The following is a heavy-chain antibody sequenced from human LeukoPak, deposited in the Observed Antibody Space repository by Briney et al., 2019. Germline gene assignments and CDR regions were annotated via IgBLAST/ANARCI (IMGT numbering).Heavy chain of an antibody. D-gene: IGHD3-9*01. J-gene: IGHJ4*02. CDR2: INPNSGGT. V-gene: IGHV1-2*02. Sequence: GASVKVSCKASGYTFTGYYMHWVRQAPGQGLEWMGWINPNSGGTNYAQKFQGRVTMTRDTSISTAYMELSRLRSDDTAVYYCARRSYYDILTGVDYWGQGTLVTVSS. CDR1: GYTFTGYY. CDR3: ARRSYYDILTGVDY.